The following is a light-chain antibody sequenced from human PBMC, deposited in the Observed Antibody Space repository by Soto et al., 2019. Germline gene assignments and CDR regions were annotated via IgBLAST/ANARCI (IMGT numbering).Light chain of an antibody. V-gene: IGKV3-20*01. CDR1: QSVPKNY. CDR2: GPS. Sequence: EILLTQSPGTLSLSPGERATLSCRASQSVPKNYLAWYQQEPGQAPRLLIYGPSSRATAIPDRFSGSGSGTDFTLTISRLEPEDFAVYYCHQYATSPQTFGQGTKVEIK. J-gene: IGKJ1*01. CDR3: HQYATSPQT.